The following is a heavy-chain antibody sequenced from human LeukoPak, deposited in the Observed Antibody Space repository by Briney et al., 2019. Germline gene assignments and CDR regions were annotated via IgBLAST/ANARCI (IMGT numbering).Heavy chain of an antibody. CDR2: IHHTGKT. CDR1: GSSIRTYTH. J-gene: IGHJ6*03. CDR3: ARGRRNFMVRGGLMDV. V-gene: IGHV4-38-2*02. D-gene: IGHD3-10*01. Sequence: TSETLSLTCTVSGSSIRTYTHWGWIRQPPGKGLEWVGSIHHTGKTYYNPSLESRVTISVDTSKNQFSLKLSSVTAADTAVYYCARGRRNFMVRGGLMDVWGKGTTVTVSS.